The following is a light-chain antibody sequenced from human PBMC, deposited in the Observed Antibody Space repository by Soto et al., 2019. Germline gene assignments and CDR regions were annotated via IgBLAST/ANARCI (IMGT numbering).Light chain of an antibody. CDR1: QSVNSY. Sequence: DIQMTQSPSSLSASVGDRVTITCRASQSVNSYLNWYQQTPGKAPKLLIYAASSLQSGVPSRFSGSGSGTDFTLTISSLQPEDFATYFCQQSYNKPPTFGQGTKVDIK. J-gene: IGKJ1*01. CDR3: QQSYNKPPT. V-gene: IGKV1-39*01. CDR2: AAS.